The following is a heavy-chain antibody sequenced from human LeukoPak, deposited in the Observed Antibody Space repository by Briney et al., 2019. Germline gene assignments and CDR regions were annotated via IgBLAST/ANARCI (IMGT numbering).Heavy chain of an antibody. J-gene: IGHJ1*01. CDR1: GFTFDDYA. Sequence: SGGSLRLSCAASGFTFDDYAMHWVRQAPGKGLEWVSGISWNSGSIGYADSVKGRFTISRDNSKNSLSLQMNSLRAEDTALYYCAKGPGAAVGKRYIQHWGQGTLVTVSS. D-gene: IGHD6-13*01. CDR3: AKGPGAAVGKRYIQH. CDR2: ISWNSGSI. V-gene: IGHV3-9*01.